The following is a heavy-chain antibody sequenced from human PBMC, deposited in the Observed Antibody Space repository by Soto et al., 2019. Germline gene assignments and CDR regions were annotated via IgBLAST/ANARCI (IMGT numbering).Heavy chain of an antibody. CDR3: ARSVAVPGAHIDY. V-gene: IGHV4-59*01. CDR2: VYYTGRT. Sequence: SETLSLTCSVSGGSISGSYWSWIRQSPGKGLEWLGYVYYTGRTNYSPSLRSRVSISVDTSKNEFSLRLSSVTAADTAVYFCARSVAVPGAHIDYWGQGTQVTVSS. J-gene: IGHJ4*02. D-gene: IGHD6-19*01. CDR1: GGSISGSY.